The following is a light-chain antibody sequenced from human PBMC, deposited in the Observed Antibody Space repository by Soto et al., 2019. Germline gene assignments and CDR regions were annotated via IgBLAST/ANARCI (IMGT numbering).Light chain of an antibody. J-gene: IGLJ2*01. V-gene: IGLV1-47*01. CDR1: NSNMGRNY. CDR3: AVWDSSLNGVA. CDR2: RND. Sequence: QSVLTQTPSASGTPGQRGTISCSGSNSNMGRNYVYWYQQVPGTAPKLLMYRNDVRPSGVPDRITGSKSGTSASLAISGLRSEDEADYYCAVWDSSLNGVAFGGGTKLTVL.